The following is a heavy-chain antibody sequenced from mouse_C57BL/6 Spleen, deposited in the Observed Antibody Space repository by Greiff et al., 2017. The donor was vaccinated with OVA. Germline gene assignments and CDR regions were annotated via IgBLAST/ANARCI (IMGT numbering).Heavy chain of an antibody. CDR1: GFTFSSYA. V-gene: IGHV5-4*03. J-gene: IGHJ2*01. Sequence: EVKLMESGGGLVKPGGSLKLSCAASGFTFSSYAMSWVRQTPEKRLGWVATISDGGSYTYYPDNVKGRFTISRDNAKNNLYLQMSHLKSEDTAMYYCARATRLGLFDYWGQGTTLTVSS. CDR3: ARATRLGLFDY. CDR2: ISDGGSYT. D-gene: IGHD4-1*01.